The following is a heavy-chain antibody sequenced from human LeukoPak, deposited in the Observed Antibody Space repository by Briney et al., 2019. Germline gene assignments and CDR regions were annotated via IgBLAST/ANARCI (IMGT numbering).Heavy chain of an antibody. D-gene: IGHD5-18*01. CDR2: IYYSGST. CDR1: GGSISSGDYY. J-gene: IGHJ4*02. V-gene: IGHV4-30-4*01. Sequence: SQTLSLTCTVSGGSISSGDYYWSWIRQPPGKGLEWIGYIYYSGSTYYSPSLKSRVTISVDTSKNQFSLKLSSVTAADTAVYYCARAVDTAMGPYFDYWGQGTLVTVSS. CDR3: ARAVDTAMGPYFDY.